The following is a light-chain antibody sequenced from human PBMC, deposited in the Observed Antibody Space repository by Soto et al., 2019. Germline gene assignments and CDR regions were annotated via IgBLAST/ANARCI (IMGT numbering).Light chain of an antibody. CDR1: SSDFGGYNY. CDR2: DVS. CDR3: SSYTSSSTFSV. J-gene: IGLJ1*01. V-gene: IGLV2-14*01. Sequence: QSVLTQPASVSGSPGQSITISCTGTSSDFGGYNYVSWYQQHPGKAPKLMIYDVSNRPSGVSNRFSGSKSGNTASLTISGLQAEDEADYYCSSYTSSSTFSVFGTGTKVTVL.